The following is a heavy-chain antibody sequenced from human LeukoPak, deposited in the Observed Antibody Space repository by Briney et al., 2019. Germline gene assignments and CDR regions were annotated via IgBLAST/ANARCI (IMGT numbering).Heavy chain of an antibody. CDR2: ISAYNGNT. Sequence: ASVTVSCKASGYTFTSYGISWVRQAPGQGLEGMGWISAYNGNTNYAQKLQGRVTMTTDTSTSTAYMELRSLRSDDTAVYYCARDSGWAGGKDNWFDRWGQGTLVTVSS. V-gene: IGHV1-18*01. D-gene: IGHD6-19*01. CDR1: GYTFTSYG. J-gene: IGHJ5*02. CDR3: ARDSGWAGGKDNWFDR.